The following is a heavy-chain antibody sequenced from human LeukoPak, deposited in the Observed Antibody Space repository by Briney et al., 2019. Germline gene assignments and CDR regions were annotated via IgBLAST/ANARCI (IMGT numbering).Heavy chain of an antibody. CDR1: GGSFSGYY. V-gene: IGHV4-34*01. J-gene: IGHJ4*02. Sequence: SETLSLTCAVYGGSFSGYYWSWIRQPPGKGLEWIGEINHSGSTNYNPSLKSRVTISVDTSKNQFSLKLSSVTAADTAVYYCAKEYDILTGSLGYWGQGTQVTVSS. CDR2: INHSGST. D-gene: IGHD3-9*01. CDR3: AKEYDILTGSLGY.